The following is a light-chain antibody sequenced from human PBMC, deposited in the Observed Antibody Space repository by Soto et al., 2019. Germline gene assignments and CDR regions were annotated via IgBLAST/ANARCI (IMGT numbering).Light chain of an antibody. CDR3: QQRSNWPLT. V-gene: IGKV3-11*01. Sequence: EIVLTQSPATLSLSPGERATLSCRASQSVSSYLALYQQKPGQAPRLLIYDASNRATGIPARFSGSGSGTDLTLTISSLEPEDFAVYYCQQRSNWPLTFGGGTKVEIK. J-gene: IGKJ4*01. CDR2: DAS. CDR1: QSVSSY.